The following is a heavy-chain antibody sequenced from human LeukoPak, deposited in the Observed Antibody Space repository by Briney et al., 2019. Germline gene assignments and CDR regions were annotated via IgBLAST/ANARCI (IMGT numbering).Heavy chain of an antibody. D-gene: IGHD2-2*01. CDR1: GFTFSSYS. J-gene: IGHJ6*02. V-gene: IGHV3-21*01. CDR2: ISSSSSYI. CDR3: ARDHCSSTSCYGYYYYGMDV. Sequence: GGSLRLSCAASGFTFSSYSMNWVGQAPGKGLEWVSSISSSSSYIYYADSVKGRFTISRDNAKNSLYLQTNSLRAEDTAVYYCARDHCSSTSCYGYYYYGMDVWGQGTTVTVSS.